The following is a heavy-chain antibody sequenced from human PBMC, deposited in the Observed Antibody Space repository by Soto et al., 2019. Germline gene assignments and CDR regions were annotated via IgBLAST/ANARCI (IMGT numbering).Heavy chain of an antibody. J-gene: IGHJ4*02. CDR2: ISYDGTNK. Sequence: PGGSLRLSCAASGFSFSISPMHWVRQAPGKGPEWVALISYDGTNKFYADSVKGQFTISRDNSKSTLYLQVDSLRPEDAAVYYCARDPKTSGGQHWAFNYFDSWGQGTQVTVSS. CDR3: ARDPKTSGGQHWAFNYFDS. V-gene: IGHV3-30-3*01. D-gene: IGHD7-27*01. CDR1: GFSFSISP.